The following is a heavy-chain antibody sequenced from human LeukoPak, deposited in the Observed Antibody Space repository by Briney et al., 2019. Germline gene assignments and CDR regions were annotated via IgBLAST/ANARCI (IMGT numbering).Heavy chain of an antibody. V-gene: IGHV3-13*01. CDR2: IGTAGDT. J-gene: IGHJ4*02. CDR1: GLTFSSYD. D-gene: IGHD3-10*01. Sequence: GGSLRLSCAASGLTFSSYDMHWVRQATGKGLEWVSAIGTAGDTYYPGSVKGRFTISRENAKNSLYLQMNSLRAGDTAVYYCARMVRGGRFDYWGQGTLVTVSS. CDR3: ARMVRGGRFDY.